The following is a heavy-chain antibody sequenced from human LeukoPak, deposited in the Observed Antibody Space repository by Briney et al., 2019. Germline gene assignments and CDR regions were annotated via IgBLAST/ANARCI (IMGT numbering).Heavy chain of an antibody. Sequence: ASVKVSCKASGYTFTSYDINWVRQATGQGLEWMGWMNPNSGNTGYAQKFQGRVTITRNTSISTAYMELSSLRSEDTAVYYCARYKRYAASRNSFDSWGHGTLVTVSS. V-gene: IGHV1-8*03. CDR2: MNPNSGNT. D-gene: IGHD1-1*01. CDR3: ARYKRYAASRNSFDS. CDR1: GYTFTSYD. J-gene: IGHJ4*01.